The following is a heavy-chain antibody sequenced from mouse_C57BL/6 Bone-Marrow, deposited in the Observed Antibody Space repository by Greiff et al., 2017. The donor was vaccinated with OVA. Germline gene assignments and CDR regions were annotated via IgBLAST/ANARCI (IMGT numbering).Heavy chain of an antibody. CDR1: GYTFTSYW. V-gene: IGHV1-55*01. CDR2: IYPGSGST. D-gene: IGHD3-2*02. J-gene: IGHJ4*01. CDR3: AREATAQARAMDY. Sequence: QVQLQQSGAELVKPGASVKMSCKASGYTFTSYWITWVKQRPGQGLEWIGDIYPGSGSTNYNEKFKSKATLTVDTSSSTAYMQLSSLTSEDSAVYYCAREATAQARAMDYWGQGTSVTVSS.